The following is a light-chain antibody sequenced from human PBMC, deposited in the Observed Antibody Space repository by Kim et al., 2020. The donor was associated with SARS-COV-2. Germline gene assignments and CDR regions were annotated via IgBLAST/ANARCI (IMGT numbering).Light chain of an antibody. J-gene: IGKJ2*01. CDR3: QQFVNFPYT. CDR1: RDITNH. Sequence: SASVRDRVTITCQASRDITNHLNWFQQRPGRAPKMLIFDASNLETGVPSRFSGSGSGTHFSFTINSLQPEDFATYYCQQFVNFPYTFGPGTKLEI. CDR2: DAS. V-gene: IGKV1-33*01.